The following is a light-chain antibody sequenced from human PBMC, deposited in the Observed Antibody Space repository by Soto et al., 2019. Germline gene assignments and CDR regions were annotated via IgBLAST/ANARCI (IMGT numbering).Light chain of an antibody. J-gene: IGKJ1*01. CDR1: ESIRTW. CDR3: QQYNNYPRT. Sequence: DIQMTQSPTTLSASIGDRVTITCRASESIRTWLAWYQHKPGKAPKFLIYDASTLESGVPSRFSGSESGTEFTLTISSLQPDDFATYYCQQYNNYPRTFGQGTKVDIK. CDR2: DAS. V-gene: IGKV1-5*01.